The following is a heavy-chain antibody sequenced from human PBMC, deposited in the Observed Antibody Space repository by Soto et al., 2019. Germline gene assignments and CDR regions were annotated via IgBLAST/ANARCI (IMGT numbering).Heavy chain of an antibody. D-gene: IGHD5-12*01. CDR2: IYYSGST. Sequence: SETLSLTCTVSGGSISSSSYYWGWIRQPPGKGLEWIGSIYYSGSTYYNPSLKSRVTISVDTSKNQFSLKLSSVTAADTAVYYCARRGYSGYDYPYYFDYWGQGTLVTVSS. CDR3: ARRGYSGYDYPYYFDY. CDR1: GGSISSSSYY. J-gene: IGHJ4*02. V-gene: IGHV4-39*01.